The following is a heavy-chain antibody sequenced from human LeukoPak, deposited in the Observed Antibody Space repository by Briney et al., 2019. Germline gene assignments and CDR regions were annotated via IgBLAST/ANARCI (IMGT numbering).Heavy chain of an antibody. Sequence: PGGSLRLSCAASGFIFNKAWMNWVRQAPGKGPEWVGRIKPKNDGGTTDYGSPVKGRFTISRDDSKNTLYLQMNSLITDDTAIYYCTPVMVEDRGFWGQGTLVTVSS. CDR3: TPVMVEDRGF. J-gene: IGHJ4*02. CDR1: GFIFNKAW. D-gene: IGHD2-15*01. V-gene: IGHV3-15*01. CDR2: IKPKNDGGTT.